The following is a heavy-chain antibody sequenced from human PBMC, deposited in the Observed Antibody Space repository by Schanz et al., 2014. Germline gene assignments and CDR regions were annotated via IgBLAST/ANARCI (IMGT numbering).Heavy chain of an antibody. J-gene: IGHJ3*02. CDR2: FT. CDR1: GYSFSAYY. D-gene: IGHD5-12*01. V-gene: IGHV1-2*06. Sequence: QVQLVQSGAELKNPGASVKVSCKASGYSFSAYYIHWMRQAPGQGLEWLGRFTHISQKFQGRVTMTRDTSISTAYMEMSRLISDDTAVYYCAREMLDIVATMDDDAFDIWGQGTMVTVSS. CDR3: AREMLDIVATMDDDAFDI.